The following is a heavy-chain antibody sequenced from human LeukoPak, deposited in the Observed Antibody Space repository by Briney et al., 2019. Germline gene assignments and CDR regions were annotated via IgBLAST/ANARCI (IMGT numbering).Heavy chain of an antibody. CDR2: FDWDEDK. D-gene: IGHD3-22*01. CDR1: GFSLSTTGMG. CDR3: ARTRGQYYYDSSGYPFDY. Sequence: SGPALLKPTQTLTLTCTFSGFSLSTTGMGVSWIRQPPGKALEWLALFDWDEDKHYTTSLKTRLNISKDTSKNQVVLTMTNMDPADTATYYCARTRGQYYYDSSGYPFDYWGQGTLVTVSS. J-gene: IGHJ4*02. V-gene: IGHV2-70*01.